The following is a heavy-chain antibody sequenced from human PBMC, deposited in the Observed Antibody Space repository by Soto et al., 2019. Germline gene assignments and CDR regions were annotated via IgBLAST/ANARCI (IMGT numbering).Heavy chain of an antibody. Sequence: EVQLVETGGGLIQPGGSLRLSCAASGFTVSSNYMSWVRQAPGKGLEWVSVIYSGGSTYYADSVKGRFTISRDNSKNTLYLQMNSLRAEDTAVYYCARARITMIVGYYGMDVWGQGTTVTVSS. CDR3: ARARITMIVGYYGMDV. CDR1: GFTVSSNY. CDR2: IYSGGST. J-gene: IGHJ6*02. V-gene: IGHV3-53*02. D-gene: IGHD3-22*01.